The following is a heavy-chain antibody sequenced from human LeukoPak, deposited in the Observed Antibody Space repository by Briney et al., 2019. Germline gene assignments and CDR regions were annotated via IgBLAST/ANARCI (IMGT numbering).Heavy chain of an antibody. V-gene: IGHV3-23*01. CDR1: GFTFSSYA. Sequence: TGGSLRLSCAASGFTFSSYAMSWVRQAPGKGLEWVSAISDSGGSTYYADSVKGRFTISRDNSKNTLYLQMNSLRAEDTAVYYCAKDAPYCSGGSCYDYWGQGTLVTVSS. CDR3: AKDAPYCSGGSCYDY. D-gene: IGHD2-15*01. CDR2: ISDSGGST. J-gene: IGHJ4*02.